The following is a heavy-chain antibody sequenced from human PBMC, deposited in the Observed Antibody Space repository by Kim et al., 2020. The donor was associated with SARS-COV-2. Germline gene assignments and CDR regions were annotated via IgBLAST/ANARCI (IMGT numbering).Heavy chain of an antibody. D-gene: IGHD3-16*02. CDR2: INPEGTTT. Sequence: GGSLRLSCEVSGSTFSNFWMHWVRQVPGKGLEWVSRINPEGTTTDYADSVKGRFTISRDNAMNTLYLEMKGLRVEDRAIYYCARPTASGLSSLTFWGQGTLVTVSS. J-gene: IGHJ4*02. CDR1: GSTFSNFW. CDR3: ARPTASGLSSLTF. V-gene: IGHV3-74*01.